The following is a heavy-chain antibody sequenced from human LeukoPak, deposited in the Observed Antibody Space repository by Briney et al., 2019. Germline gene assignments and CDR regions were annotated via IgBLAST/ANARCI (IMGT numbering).Heavy chain of an antibody. D-gene: IGHD5-24*01. CDR1: GFTFSSYW. CDR3: ARGRWLQLGHAFDI. Sequence: AGGSLRLSCAASGFTFSSYWMHWVRQAPGKGLVWVSRINSDGSSTSYADSVEGRVTISRDNAKNTLYLQMNSLRAEDTAVYYCARGRWLQLGHAFDIWGQGTMVTVSS. J-gene: IGHJ3*02. V-gene: IGHV3-74*01. CDR2: INSDGSST.